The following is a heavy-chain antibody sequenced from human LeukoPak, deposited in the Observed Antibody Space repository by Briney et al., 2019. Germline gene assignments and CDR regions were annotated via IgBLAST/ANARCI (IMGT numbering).Heavy chain of an antibody. J-gene: IGHJ4*02. D-gene: IGHD3-10*01. CDR1: GYTFTGYY. CDR3: VRDRIVDYYGSGSYPDY. CDR2: INPNSGGT. V-gene: IGHV1-2*02. Sequence: ASVKVSCKASGYTFTGYYMHWVRQAPGQGLEWMGWINPNSGGTNYAQKFQGRVTMTRDTSISTAYMELSRLRSDDTAVYYCVRDRIVDYYGSGSYPDYWGQGTLVTVSS.